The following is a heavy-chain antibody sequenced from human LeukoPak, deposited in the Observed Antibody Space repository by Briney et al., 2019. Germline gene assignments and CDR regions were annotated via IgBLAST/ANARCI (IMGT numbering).Heavy chain of an antibody. CDR2: ISSRGSTI. CDR3: AKGGYDILTVDY. J-gene: IGHJ4*02. CDR1: GFTFGGYV. D-gene: IGHD3-9*01. Sequence: PGGSLRLSCTASGFTFGGYVWSWVRQPPGKGLEWVSYISSRGSTIYYADSVKGRFTISRDNSKNTLYLQMNSLRAEDTAVYYCAKGGYDILTVDYWGQGTLVTVSS. V-gene: IGHV3-48*01.